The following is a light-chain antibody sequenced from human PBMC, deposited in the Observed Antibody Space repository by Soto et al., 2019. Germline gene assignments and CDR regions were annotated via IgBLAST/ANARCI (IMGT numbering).Light chain of an antibody. CDR2: GAS. CDR3: QQYGSSPPYT. J-gene: IGKJ2*01. CDR1: QSVSSSY. V-gene: IGKV3-20*01. Sequence: EIVLTQSPGTLSLSPGERATLSCRASQSVSSSYLAWYQQKPGQSLRLLIDGASSRATGIPDRFSGSGSGTDFTLTISRLEPDDFAVYYWQQYGSSPPYTFGQGTKLEIK.